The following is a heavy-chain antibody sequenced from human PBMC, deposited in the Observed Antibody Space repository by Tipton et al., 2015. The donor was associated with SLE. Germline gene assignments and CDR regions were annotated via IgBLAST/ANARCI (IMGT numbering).Heavy chain of an antibody. Sequence: TLSLTCTVSGGSISSNNNYWAWIRQPPGRGLEWIASIYYSGSTYYNPSLKSRVTISVDTSKNQFSLKLSSVTAADTAVYYCARGLGSKFSWWDDAFDLWGQGTVVTVSS. V-gene: IGHV4-39*07. J-gene: IGHJ3*01. D-gene: IGHD2-21*01. CDR2: IYYSGST. CDR1: GGSISSNNNY. CDR3: ARGLGSKFSWWDDAFDL.